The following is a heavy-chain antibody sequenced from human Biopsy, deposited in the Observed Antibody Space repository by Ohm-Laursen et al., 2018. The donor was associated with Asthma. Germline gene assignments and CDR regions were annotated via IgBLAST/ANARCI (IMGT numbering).Heavy chain of an antibody. D-gene: IGHD2-2*01. CDR2: INSVFGTT. Sequence: AASVKVSCKSLGGTFNTYVIGWVRQAPGQGLEWMVGINSVFGTTTYPQKFQDRVTITADDSTSTVYMELSSLRSEDTAVYYCARKAGSCISRTCYSLDFWGQGTLVTVSS. V-gene: IGHV1-69*13. CDR3: ARKAGSCISRTCYSLDF. CDR1: GGTFNTYV. J-gene: IGHJ4*02.